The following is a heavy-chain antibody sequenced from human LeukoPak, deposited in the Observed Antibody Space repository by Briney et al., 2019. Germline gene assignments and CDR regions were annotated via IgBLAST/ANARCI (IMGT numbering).Heavy chain of an antibody. CDR1: GFTFSSYW. V-gene: IGHV3-7*01. Sequence: PGGSLRLSCAASGFTFSSYWMSWLRQAPGKGLEWDANIKQDGSEKYYVDSVKGRFTISRDNTKNSLYLQMNSLRAEDTAVYYCARYSGGYSSSRIDYWGQGTLVTVSS. J-gene: IGHJ4*02. D-gene: IGHD6-13*01. CDR3: ARYSGGYSSSRIDY. CDR2: IKQDGSEK.